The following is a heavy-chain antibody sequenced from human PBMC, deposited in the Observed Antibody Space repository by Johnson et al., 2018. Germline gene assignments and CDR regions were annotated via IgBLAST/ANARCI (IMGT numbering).Heavy chain of an antibody. D-gene: IGHD4-17*01. V-gene: IGHV3-30*18. CDR3: ANLATVTTSDAFDI. J-gene: IGHJ3*02. CDR2: ISYAGSNK. Sequence: QVQLVQSGGGVVQXGRSXRLXCAASGFTFSSYGMHWVRQAPGRGLEWVAVISYAGSNKYYADSVKGRFTISRDNSKNTLYLQMNSLRAEDTAVYYCANLATVTTSDAFDIWGQGTMVTVSS. CDR1: GFTFSSYG.